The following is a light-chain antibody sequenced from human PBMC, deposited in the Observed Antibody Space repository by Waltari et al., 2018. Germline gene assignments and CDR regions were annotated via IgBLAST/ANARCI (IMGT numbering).Light chain of an antibody. CDR1: SSDIGGYNF. Sequence: QSALTQPASVSGSPGQSITISCTGTSSDIGGYNFVSWYQQYPGKVPKLIIYDVNNRPAGVSTTFSGSKSGDTAALTISGLQAEDEADYYCSSYISSDIPVVFGGGTKLTVL. CDR2: DVN. CDR3: SSYISSDIPVV. V-gene: IGLV2-14*03. J-gene: IGLJ2*01.